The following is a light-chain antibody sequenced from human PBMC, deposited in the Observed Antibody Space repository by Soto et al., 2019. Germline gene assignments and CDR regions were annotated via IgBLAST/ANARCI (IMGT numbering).Light chain of an antibody. CDR2: GAS. V-gene: IGKV3-15*01. CDR1: HSVGSN. CDR3: QQYKQWPVA. J-gene: IGKJ4*01. Sequence: VMTQSPTTLSVSPGERATLSCRASHSVGSNLAWYQQNPGQAPRLLIYGASTRATGVPARFSGSGSGTHYPLTISSLQSEDFGFYYCQQYKQWPVAFGGGTKVEIK.